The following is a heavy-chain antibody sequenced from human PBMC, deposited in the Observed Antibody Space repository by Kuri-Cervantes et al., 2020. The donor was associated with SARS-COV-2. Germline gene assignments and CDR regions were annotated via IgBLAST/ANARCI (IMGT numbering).Heavy chain of an antibody. Sequence: SETLSLTCTASGGSINSNSHFWGWIRQPPGKGLEWIGSIYYSGSTYYNPSLKSRVTISVDTSKNQFSLKLSSVTAADTAVYYCATYYYDSSYFDYWGQGTLVTVSS. J-gene: IGHJ4*02. CDR3: ATYYYDSSYFDY. CDR1: GGSINSNSHF. CDR2: IYYSGST. V-gene: IGHV4-39*01. D-gene: IGHD3-22*01.